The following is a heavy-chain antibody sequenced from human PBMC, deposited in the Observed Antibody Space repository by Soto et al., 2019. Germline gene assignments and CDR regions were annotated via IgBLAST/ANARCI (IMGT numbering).Heavy chain of an antibody. Sequence: GESLKISCKGSGYSFTSYWIAWVRQMPGKGLEWMAIINPGDSETKYSPSFQGQVTISADKSINTAYLQMNSLRVEDTAVYYCARIRAAADTYYFDYWGQGTLVTVSS. V-gene: IGHV5-51*01. D-gene: IGHD6-13*01. CDR2: INPGDSET. CDR1: GYSFTSYW. J-gene: IGHJ4*02. CDR3: ARIRAAADTYYFDY.